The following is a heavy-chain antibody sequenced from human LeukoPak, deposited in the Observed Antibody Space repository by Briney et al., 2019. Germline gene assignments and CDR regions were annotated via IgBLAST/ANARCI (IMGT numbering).Heavy chain of an antibody. D-gene: IGHD3-10*01. CDR3: AKDLRDRGSGSSRDYYYYYYMDV. CDR1: GFTFSSYA. Sequence: GGSLRLSCAASGFTFSSYAMSWVRQTPGKGLEWVSAISGSGGSTYYADSVKGRFTISRDNSKNTLYLQMNSLRAEDTAVYYCAKDLRDRGSGSSRDYYYYYYMDVWGKGTTVTVSS. V-gene: IGHV3-23*01. CDR2: ISGSGGST. J-gene: IGHJ6*03.